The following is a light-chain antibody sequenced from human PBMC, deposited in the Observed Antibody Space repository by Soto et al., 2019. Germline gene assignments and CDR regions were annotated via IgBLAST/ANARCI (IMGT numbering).Light chain of an antibody. CDR3: RSYAASSNV. CDR1: SSDVGVYNY. J-gene: IGLJ1*01. Sequence: QSVLTQPPSASGSPGQSVAISCTGTSSDVGVYNYVSWYQQHPGKAPKLMIYEVNKRPSGVPDRFSGSKSGNTASLTVSGLQAEDEADYYCRSYAASSNVFGTGTKV. V-gene: IGLV2-8*01. CDR2: EVN.